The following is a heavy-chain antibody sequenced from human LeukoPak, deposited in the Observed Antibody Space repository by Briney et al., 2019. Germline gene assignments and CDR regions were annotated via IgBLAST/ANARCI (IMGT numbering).Heavy chain of an antibody. D-gene: IGHD1-14*01. CDR3: ATGHARYYFDY. V-gene: IGHV1-69*02. J-gene: IGHJ4*02. Sequence: ASVKVSCKASGDTFTNYIIGWVRQAPGQGLEWMGRIIPILGIANYAQKFQGRVTITADKSASTAYMELSSLRSEDTAVYYCATGHARYYFDYWGQGTLVTVSS. CDR2: IIPILGIA. CDR1: GDTFTNYI.